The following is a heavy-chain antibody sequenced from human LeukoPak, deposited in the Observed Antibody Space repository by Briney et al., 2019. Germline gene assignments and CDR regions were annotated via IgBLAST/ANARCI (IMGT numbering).Heavy chain of an antibody. CDR2: IYTSGST. Sequence: SETLSLTCTVSGGSISSSAYYWGWIRQPPGKGLEWIGRIYTSGSTNYNPSLKSRVTMSVDTSKNQFSLKLSSVTAADTAVYYCARDIDYYDSSGYPPWGQGTLVTVSS. CDR3: ARDIDYYDSSGYPP. V-gene: IGHV4-39*07. J-gene: IGHJ4*02. D-gene: IGHD3-22*01. CDR1: GGSISSSAYY.